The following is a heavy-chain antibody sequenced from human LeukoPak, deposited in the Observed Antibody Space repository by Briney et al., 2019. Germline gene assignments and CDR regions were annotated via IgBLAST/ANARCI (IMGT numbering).Heavy chain of an antibody. V-gene: IGHV3-9*01. J-gene: IGHJ6*03. CDR3: AKDAYGGATFFYYMDV. D-gene: IGHD2/OR15-2a*01. CDR2: ISWNSGNI. CDR1: GFTFDDYA. Sequence: GGSLRLSCAGSGFTFDDYAMHWVRQTPGKGLEGVSGISWNSGNIAYADFVGGRFTISRDNAKNSLSLQMNSLSDEDTAVYYCAKDAYGGATFFYYMDVWGKGTTVTVSS.